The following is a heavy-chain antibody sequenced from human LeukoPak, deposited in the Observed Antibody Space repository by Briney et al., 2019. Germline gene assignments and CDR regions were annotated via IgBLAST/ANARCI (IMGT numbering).Heavy chain of an antibody. CDR2: IYTGGST. V-gene: IGHV4-61*02. J-gene: IGHJ4*02. CDR1: GGSISSGSYY. CDR3: AREHCSSTSCYTNEGFDY. Sequence: SQTLSLTCTVSGGSISSGSYYWSWIRQPAGKGLEWIGRIYTGGSTNYNPSLKSRVTISVDTSKNQFSLKLSSVTAADTAVYYCAREHCSSTSCYTNEGFDYWGQGTLVTDSS. D-gene: IGHD2-2*02.